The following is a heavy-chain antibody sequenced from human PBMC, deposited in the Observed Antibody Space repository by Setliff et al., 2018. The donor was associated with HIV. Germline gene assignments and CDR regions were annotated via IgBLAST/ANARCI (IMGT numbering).Heavy chain of an antibody. Sequence: SETLSLTCAVSGGSISSSNWWSWVRQPPGKGLEWIGEIYHSGSTNYNPSLKSRVTISVDKSKNQFSLKLTSVTAADTAVYYCARDRFYSSSWGVVRFYFDYYGMDAWGQGTTVTVSS. J-gene: IGHJ6*02. CDR3: ARDRFYSSSWGVVRFYFDYYGMDA. CDR1: GGSISSSNW. D-gene: IGHD6-13*01. V-gene: IGHV4-4*02. CDR2: IYHSGST.